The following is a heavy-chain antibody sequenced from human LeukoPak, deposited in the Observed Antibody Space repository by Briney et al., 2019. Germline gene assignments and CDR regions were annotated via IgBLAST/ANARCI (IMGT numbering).Heavy chain of an antibody. J-gene: IGHJ4*02. CDR2: ISHDGTNK. CDR3: ARDFGGLRWNYYFDY. D-gene: IGHD4-23*01. CDR1: GFTFSDYA. V-gene: IGHV3-30*04. Sequence: GKSLRLSCAASGFTFSDYAMNWVRQAPGKGLEWVAIISHDGTNKYHADSVKGRFTISRDNSKNTLFLQMNSLRAEDSALYLCARDFGGLRWNYYFDYWGQGTLVTVSS.